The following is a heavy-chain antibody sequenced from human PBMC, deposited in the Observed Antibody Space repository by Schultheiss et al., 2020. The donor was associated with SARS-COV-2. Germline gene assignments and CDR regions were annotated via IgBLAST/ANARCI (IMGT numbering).Heavy chain of an antibody. V-gene: IGHV3-7*01. Sequence: GGSLRLSCAASGFTFSSYGMHWVRQAPGKGLEWVANIKQDGSEKYYVDSVKGRFTISRDNSKTTLFLQRNSLRAEDTAVYYCARVRVSSGGFDPWGQGTLVTVSS. CDR3: ARVRVSSGGFDP. CDR2: IKQDGSEK. D-gene: IGHD6-19*01. CDR1: GFTFSSYG. J-gene: IGHJ5*02.